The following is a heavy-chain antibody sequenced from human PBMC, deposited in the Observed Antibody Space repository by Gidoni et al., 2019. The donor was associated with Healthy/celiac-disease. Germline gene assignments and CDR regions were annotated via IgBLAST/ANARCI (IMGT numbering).Heavy chain of an antibody. Sequence: QVQLQESGPGLVKPSETLSLTCTVSGGSISCYYRSWLRQPAGKGLEWVGRIHTSGSTNYNPSLKSRVTMSVDTSKNQFSLKLSSVTAADTAVYYCARANFRWELDYWGQGTLVTVSS. D-gene: IGHD1-26*01. CDR2: IHTSGST. J-gene: IGHJ4*02. CDR3: ARANFRWELDY. V-gene: IGHV4-4*07. CDR1: GGSISCYY.